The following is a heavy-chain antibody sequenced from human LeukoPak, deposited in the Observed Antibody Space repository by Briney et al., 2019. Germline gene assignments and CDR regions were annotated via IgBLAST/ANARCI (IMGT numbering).Heavy chain of an antibody. CDR3: ARDHDYYDSSGYPH. CDR1: GYTFTGYY. V-gene: IGHV1-2*02. Sequence: ASVKVSCKASGYTFTGYYMHWVRQAPGQGLEWMGWINPNSGGTNYAQKFQGRVTMTRDRSISTAYMELSRLRSDDTAVYYCARDHDYYDSSGYPHWGQGTLVTVSS. D-gene: IGHD3-22*01. CDR2: INPNSGGT. J-gene: IGHJ4*02.